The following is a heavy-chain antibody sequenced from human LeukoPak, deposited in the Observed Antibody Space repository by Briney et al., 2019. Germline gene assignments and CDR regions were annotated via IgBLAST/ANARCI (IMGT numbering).Heavy chain of an antibody. Sequence: GGSLRLPCAAPGFTFSSYWMHWVRQVPGKGLVWVARINPGGSSITYADSVKGRFTISRDNAKNTLYLQMDSLRAEDTGVYYCARSNQADDYWGQGTLVTVSS. V-gene: IGHV3-74*01. J-gene: IGHJ4*02. CDR2: INPGGSSI. CDR1: GFTFSSYW. D-gene: IGHD1-14*01. CDR3: ARSNQADDY.